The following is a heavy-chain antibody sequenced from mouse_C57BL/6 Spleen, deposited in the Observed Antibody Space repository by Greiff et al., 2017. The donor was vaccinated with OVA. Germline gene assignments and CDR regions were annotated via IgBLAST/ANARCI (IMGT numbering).Heavy chain of an antibody. CDR3: AREGAYGYDGAMDY. J-gene: IGHJ4*01. CDR2: ISDGGSYT. CDR1: GFTFSSYA. D-gene: IGHD2-2*01. Sequence: EVMLVESGGGLVKPGGSLKLSCAASGFTFSSYAMSWVRQTPEKRLEWVATISDGGSYTYYPDNVKGRFTISRDNAKNNLYLQMSHLKSEDTAMYYCAREGAYGYDGAMDYWGQGTSVTVSS. V-gene: IGHV5-4*01.